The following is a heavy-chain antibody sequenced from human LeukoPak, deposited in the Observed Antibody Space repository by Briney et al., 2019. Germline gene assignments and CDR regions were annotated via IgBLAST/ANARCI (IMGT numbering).Heavy chain of an antibody. J-gene: IGHJ4*02. CDR3: ARGQFPSAAPHDY. D-gene: IGHD4-11*01. CDR2: ISNSSSYI. Sequence: GGSLRLSCAASGFTFSSYSMNWVRQAPGKGLEWVSSISNSSSYIYYADSVKGRFTISRDNAKNSLYLQMNSLRAEDTAVYYRARGQFPSAAPHDYWGQGTLVTVSS. V-gene: IGHV3-21*01. CDR1: GFTFSSYS.